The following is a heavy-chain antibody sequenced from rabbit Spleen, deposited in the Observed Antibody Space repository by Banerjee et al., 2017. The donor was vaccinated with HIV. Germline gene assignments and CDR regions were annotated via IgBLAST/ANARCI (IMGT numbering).Heavy chain of an antibody. V-gene: IGHV1S45*01. D-gene: IGHD1-1*01. Sequence: QEQLVESGGGLVKPEGSLKLSCTASGFSFSNKAVMCWVRQAPGKGLEWIACINAVTGKAVYASWAKGRFTFSKTSSTTVTLQMTSLTAADTATYFCVRGASAIGWNFYLWGQGTLVTVS. CDR3: VRGASAIGWNFYL. CDR2: INAVTGKA. J-gene: IGHJ6*01. CDR1: GFSFSNKAV.